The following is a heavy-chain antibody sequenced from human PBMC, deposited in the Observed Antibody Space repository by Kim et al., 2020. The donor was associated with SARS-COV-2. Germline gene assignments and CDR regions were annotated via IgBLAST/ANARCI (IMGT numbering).Heavy chain of an antibody. D-gene: IGHD3-16*01. V-gene: IGHV3-23*01. CDR2: GTA. Sequence: GTAYYGDAVRGRVTASRDNAKNTLYLQLRNLRVDDTAVYYCAKDKILGLDYWGQGSLVTVSS. J-gene: IGHJ4*02. CDR3: AKDKILGLDY.